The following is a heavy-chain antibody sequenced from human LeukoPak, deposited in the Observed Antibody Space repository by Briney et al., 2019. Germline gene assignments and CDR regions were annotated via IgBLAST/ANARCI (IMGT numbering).Heavy chain of an antibody. V-gene: IGHV4-59*01. Sequence: SETLSLTCTVSGGSISSYYWSWIRQPPGKGLEWIGYIYYSGSTNYNPSLTSRVTISVDTSKNQFSLKLSSVTAADTAVYYCARVGISEAFDIWGQGTMVTVSS. CDR3: ARVGISEAFDI. J-gene: IGHJ3*02. D-gene: IGHD2-21*01. CDR2: IYYSGST. CDR1: GGSISSYY.